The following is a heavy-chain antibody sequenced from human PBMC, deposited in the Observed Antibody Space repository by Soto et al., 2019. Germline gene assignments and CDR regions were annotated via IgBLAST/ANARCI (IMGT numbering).Heavy chain of an antibody. Sequence: EVQLVESGGGLVKPGGSLRLSCAASGFTFSNAWMSWVRQAPGKGLEWVGRIKSKTDGGTTDYAAPVKGRFTISRDDSKNTLYLQMNSLKTEDTAVYYCTTYPMTTVTATFDYWCQGTLVTVSS. CDR2: IKSKTDGGTT. CDR1: GFTFSNAW. CDR3: TTYPMTTVTATFDY. V-gene: IGHV3-15*01. J-gene: IGHJ4*02. D-gene: IGHD4-17*01.